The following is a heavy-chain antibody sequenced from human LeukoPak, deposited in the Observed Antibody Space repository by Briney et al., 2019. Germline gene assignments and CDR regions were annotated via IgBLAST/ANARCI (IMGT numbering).Heavy chain of an antibody. CDR2: INWNGGST. CDR1: GFTFDEYG. V-gene: IGHV3-20*01. CDR3: ARGYGGNRIDAFDI. J-gene: IGHJ3*02. Sequence: GWSLRLSCAASGFTFDEYGMSWVRQAPGKGLEWVSGINWNGGSTGYADSVKGRFTISRDNAKNSLYLQINSLRAEDTALYHCARGYGGNRIDAFDIWGQGTMVTVSS. D-gene: IGHD4-23*01.